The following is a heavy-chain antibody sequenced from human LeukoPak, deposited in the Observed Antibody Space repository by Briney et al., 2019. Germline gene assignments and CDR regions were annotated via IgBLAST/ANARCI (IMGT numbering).Heavy chain of an antibody. Sequence: GSLILSCAXXGFTFSSYAMSWGRPAPGKGLEWVSAISGSGGSTYYADSVKGRFTISRDNSKNTRYLEMNSLRAEDEAVYYCAKRHDALWAFDYWGQGTLVTVSS. CDR1: GFTFSSYA. CDR2: ISGSGGST. V-gene: IGHV3-23*01. J-gene: IGHJ4*02. D-gene: IGHD1-1*01. CDR3: AKRHDALWAFDY.